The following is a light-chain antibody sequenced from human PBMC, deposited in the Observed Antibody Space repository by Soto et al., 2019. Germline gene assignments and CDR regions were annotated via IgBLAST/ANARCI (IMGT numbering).Light chain of an antibody. V-gene: IGKV3-20*01. J-gene: IGKJ2*01. CDR1: QSVRNNY. CDR3: QQYGNSPPRT. CDR2: GAS. Sequence: EIVLTQSPGTLSLSPGERATLSRRASQSVRNNYLAWYQQKPGQAPRLLMYGASTRATGIPDRFSGSGSGTDFTLTISRLEPEDFAVYYCQQYGNSPPRTFGQGTKLEIK.